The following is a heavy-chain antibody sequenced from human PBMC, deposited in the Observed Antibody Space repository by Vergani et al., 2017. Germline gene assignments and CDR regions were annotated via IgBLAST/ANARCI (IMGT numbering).Heavy chain of an antibody. V-gene: IGHV3-23*01. J-gene: IGHJ6*02. Sequence: EVQLLESGGGLVQPGGSLRLSCAASGFTFSSYAMSWVRQAPGKGLEWVSAISGSGGSTYYADSVKGRFTISRDNSKNTLYLQMNSLRAEDTAVYYCAKDQGGVVVAGGDDGMDVWGQGTTVTVSS. CDR1: GFTFSSYA. CDR2: ISGSGGST. D-gene: IGHD6-19*01. CDR3: AKDQGGVVVAGGDDGMDV.